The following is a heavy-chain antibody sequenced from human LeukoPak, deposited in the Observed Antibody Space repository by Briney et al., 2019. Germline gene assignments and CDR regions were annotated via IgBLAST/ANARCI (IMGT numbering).Heavy chain of an antibody. D-gene: IGHD3-9*01. CDR3: ARDQAATNTQVRFCLD. CDR2: ISAYNGNT. J-gene: IGHJ4*02. Sequence: GASVKVSCKASGYTFTSYGISWVRQAPGQGLEGMGWISAYNGNTNFAQKLQGRVTMTTGTSTSTAYMDLRSLRSDDTAVYYCARDQAATNTQVRFCLDWGQGTLVTVSS. CDR1: GYTFTSYG. V-gene: IGHV1-18*01.